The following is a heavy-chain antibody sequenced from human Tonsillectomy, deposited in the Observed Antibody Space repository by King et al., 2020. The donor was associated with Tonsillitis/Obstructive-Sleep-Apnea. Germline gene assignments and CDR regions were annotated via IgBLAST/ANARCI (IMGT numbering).Heavy chain of an antibody. CDR3: ARPTGSGDAGVN. D-gene: IGHD5-12*01. V-gene: IGHV4-39*01. CDR1: GGSISTSSYY. Sequence: LQLQESGPGLVKPSETLSLTCTVSGGSISTSSYYWGWIRQPPGKGLEWIGNIYYSGSTYYNPSLKSRVTISVDTSKNQFSLKLSSVTAADTAIYYCARPTGSGDAGVNSAHGTLVTVSS. CDR2: IYYSGST. J-gene: IGHJ1*01.